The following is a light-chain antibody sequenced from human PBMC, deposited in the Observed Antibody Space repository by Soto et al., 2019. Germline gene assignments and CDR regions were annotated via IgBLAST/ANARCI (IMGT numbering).Light chain of an antibody. V-gene: IGKV3-15*01. J-gene: IGKJ1*01. CDR3: QQSYSAPIS. Sequence: EILLTHSPAALSVSPGARVTLSCMASQGLKNNLAWYQHQPGLPPRLLIYGASTRTTGIPSRISGSGSGTNITLSNSRRLPKDFAAYLCQQSYSAPISLGQETKV. CDR2: GAS. CDR1: QGLKNN.